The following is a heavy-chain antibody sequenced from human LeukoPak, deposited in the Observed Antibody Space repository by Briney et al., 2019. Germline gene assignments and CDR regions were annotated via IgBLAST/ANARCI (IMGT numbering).Heavy chain of an antibody. D-gene: IGHD3-22*01. CDR1: GFTFSSYG. J-gene: IGHJ4*02. Sequence: TGGSLRLSCAASGFTFSSYGMHWVRQAPGKGLEWVAVISYDGSKYYADSVKGRFTISRDNSKNTLYLQMNSLRAEDTAVYDCAKGLNAYDSSGYYALDYWGQGTLVTVSS. CDR2: ISYDGSK. CDR3: AKGLNAYDSSGYYALDY. V-gene: IGHV3-30*18.